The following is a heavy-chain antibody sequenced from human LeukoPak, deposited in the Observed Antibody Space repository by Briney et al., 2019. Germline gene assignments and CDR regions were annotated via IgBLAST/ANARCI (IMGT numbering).Heavy chain of an antibody. J-gene: IGHJ6*03. Sequence: SETLSLTCTVSGGSISSYYWSWIRQPPGKGLEWIGYIYYSGSTNYNPSLKSRVTISVDTSKNQFSLKLSSVTAADTAVYYCAREVATIFYSYYYMDVWGKGTTVTISS. CDR2: IYYSGST. CDR1: GGSISSYY. V-gene: IGHV4-59*12. CDR3: AREVATIFYSYYYMDV. D-gene: IGHD5-12*01.